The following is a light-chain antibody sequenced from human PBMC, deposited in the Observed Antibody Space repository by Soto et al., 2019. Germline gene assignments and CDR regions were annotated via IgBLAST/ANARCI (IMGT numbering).Light chain of an antibody. Sequence: QSVLTQPPSVSGAPVQRVTISCTGSSSNIGADYDVNWYQQFPGTAPKLLIYGNDNRPSGVPDRFSGSKSDTSASLAVTGLQAEDEADYYCQAYDSGLRDVLFGGGPQLTV. V-gene: IGLV1-40*01. CDR3: QAYDSGLRDVL. J-gene: IGLJ2*01. CDR2: GND. CDR1: SSNIGADYD.